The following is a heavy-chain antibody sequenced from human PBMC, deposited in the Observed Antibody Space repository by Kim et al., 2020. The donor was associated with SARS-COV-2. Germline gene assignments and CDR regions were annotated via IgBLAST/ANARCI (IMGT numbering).Heavy chain of an antibody. CDR2: IRSKANSYAT. CDR3: TRRGGSWPDIDYYYYYMDV. Sequence: GGSLRLSCAASGFTFSGSAMHWVRQASGKGLEWVGRIRSKANSYATAYAASVKGRFTISRDDSKNTAYLQMNSLKTEDTAVYYCTRRGGSWPDIDYYYYYMDVWGKGTTVTVSS. V-gene: IGHV3-73*01. CDR1: GFTFSGSA. J-gene: IGHJ6*03. D-gene: IGHD6-13*01.